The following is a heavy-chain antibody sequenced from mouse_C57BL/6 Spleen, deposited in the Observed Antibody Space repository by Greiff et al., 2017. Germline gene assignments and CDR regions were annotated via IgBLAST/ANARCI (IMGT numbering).Heavy chain of an antibody. CDR1: GYTFTSYW. CDR2: IDPSDSYT. D-gene: IGHD2-3*01. CDR3: ARGDGYSSYYFDY. V-gene: IGHV1-69*01. J-gene: IGHJ2*01. Sequence: VQLQQPGAELVMPGASVKLSCKASGYTFTSYWMHWVKQRPGQGLEWIGEIDPSDSYTNHNQKFKGKSTLTVDKSSSTAYMQLSSLTSEDSAVYYCARGDGYSSYYFDYWGQGTTRTVSS.